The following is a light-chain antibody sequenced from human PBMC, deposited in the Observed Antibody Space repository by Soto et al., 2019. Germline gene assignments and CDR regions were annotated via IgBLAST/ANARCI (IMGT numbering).Light chain of an antibody. CDR2: GAS. J-gene: IGKJ1*01. CDR3: QQFGGSPPSWT. V-gene: IGKV3-20*01. Sequence: ESVLTQSPGTLSSSTGERATLSCRASQSVSSNSLAWYQQKPGQAPRLLIYGASSRATGTPDRFSGSGSGTDFTLTISRLEPEDFAVYYCQQFGGSPPSWTFGQGTKVEI. CDR1: QSVSSNS.